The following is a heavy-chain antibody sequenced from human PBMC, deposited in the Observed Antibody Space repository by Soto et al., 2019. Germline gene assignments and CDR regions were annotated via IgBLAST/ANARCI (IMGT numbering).Heavy chain of an antibody. Sequence: EVPLVESGGGLVQPGRSLRLSCAASGFTFDDYAMHWVRQAPGKGLEWVSGISWNSGSIGYADSVKGRFTISRDNAKNSLYLQMNSLRAEDTALYYCAKDLVGDYRAGAFDIWGQGTMVTVSS. CDR1: GFTFDDYA. CDR3: AKDLVGDYRAGAFDI. J-gene: IGHJ3*02. V-gene: IGHV3-9*01. CDR2: ISWNSGSI. D-gene: IGHD4-17*01.